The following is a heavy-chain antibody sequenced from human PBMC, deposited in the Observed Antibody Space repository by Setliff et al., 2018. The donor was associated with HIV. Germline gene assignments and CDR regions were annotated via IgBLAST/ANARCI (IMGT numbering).Heavy chain of an antibody. CDR3: ARSRSGWSSPFDY. D-gene: IGHD6-19*01. V-gene: IGHV1-3*01. CDR1: GYTFTSYA. J-gene: IGHJ4*02. CDR2: INAGNGNT. Sequence: ASVKVSCKASGYTFTSYAMHWVRQAPGQRREWMGWINAGNGNTKYSQKFQGRVTITRDTSASTAYMELSSLRSGDTAVYYCARSRSGWSSPFDYWGQGTLVTVPQ.